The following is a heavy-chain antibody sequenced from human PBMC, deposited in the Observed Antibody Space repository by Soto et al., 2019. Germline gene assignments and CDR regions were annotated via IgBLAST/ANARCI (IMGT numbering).Heavy chain of an antibody. V-gene: IGHV3-13*05. D-gene: IGHD6-13*01. CDR1: GSTFSSYD. CDR2: IGTAGDP. CDR3: ARGGGSGYSRNLYYYYGMDV. J-gene: IGHJ6*02. Sequence: GGSLRLSCAASGSTFSSYDMHCFRQATGKGLEWVSAIGTAGDPYYPGSVKGRFTISRENAKNSLYLQMNSLRAGDTAVYYCARGGGSGYSRNLYYYYGMDVWGQGTTVTVSS.